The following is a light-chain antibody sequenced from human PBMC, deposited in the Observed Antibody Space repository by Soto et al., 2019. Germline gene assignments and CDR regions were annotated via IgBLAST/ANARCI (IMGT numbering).Light chain of an antibody. J-gene: IGKJ2*01. Sequence: DIVMTQSPLSLPVTPREPASISCRSSQSLLHSNGYNYLDWYLQKPGQSPQLLIYLGSNRASGVPDRFSGSGSGTDFTLKISRVEAEDVGVYYCMQALQTGTFGQGTKLEIK. V-gene: IGKV2-28*01. CDR1: QSLLHSNGYNY. CDR3: MQALQTGT. CDR2: LGS.